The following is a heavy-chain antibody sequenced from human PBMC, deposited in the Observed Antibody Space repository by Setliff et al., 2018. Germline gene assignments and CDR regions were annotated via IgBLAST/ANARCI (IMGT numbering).Heavy chain of an antibody. CDR2: INYSGST. D-gene: IGHD3-10*01. V-gene: IGHV4-59*02. J-gene: IGHJ2*01. CDR3: ARGGVFGSSYFDL. CDR1: GGAVSGDY. Sequence: SETLSLTCSVSGGAVSGDYWTWIRQPPGKGLEYIGYINYSGSTNYNPSLKSRVTISGDTSKNQVSLRLSSVTAADTAVYYCARGGVFGSSYFDLWGRGTLVTVSS.